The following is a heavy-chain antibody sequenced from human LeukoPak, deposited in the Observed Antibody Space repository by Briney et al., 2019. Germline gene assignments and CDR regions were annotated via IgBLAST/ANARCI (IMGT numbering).Heavy chain of an antibody. V-gene: IGHV3-23*01. J-gene: IGHJ1*01. CDR3: AKGPSITMIVSYFHH. CDR2: STSSGDST. CDR1: GFTFSDYP. Sequence: GGSLRLSCAASGFTFSDYPMSWVRQAPGKGLEWVSVSTSSGDSTSYADSVKGRSTVSRDNSKNMLYLQMNSLRAEDTAVYYCAKGPSITMIVSYFHHWGQGTLVTVSS. D-gene: IGHD3-22*01.